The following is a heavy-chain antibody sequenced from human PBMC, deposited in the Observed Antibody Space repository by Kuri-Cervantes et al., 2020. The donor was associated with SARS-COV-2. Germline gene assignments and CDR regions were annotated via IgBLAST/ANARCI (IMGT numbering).Heavy chain of an antibody. Sequence: GGSLRLSCAASGFTFSSYGMHWVRQAPGKGLEWVAVISYDGSNKYYADSVKGRFTISRDNSKNTLYLQMNSLRAEDTAVYYCAKDSGYYDSSGYHRYWGQGTLVTVSS. CDR1: GFTFSSYG. CDR3: AKDSGYYDSSGYHRY. J-gene: IGHJ4*02. D-gene: IGHD3-22*01. CDR2: ISYDGSNK. V-gene: IGHV3-30*18.